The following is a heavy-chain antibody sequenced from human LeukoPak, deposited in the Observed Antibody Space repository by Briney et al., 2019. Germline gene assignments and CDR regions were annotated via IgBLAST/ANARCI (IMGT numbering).Heavy chain of an antibody. Sequence: PGGSLRLSCAASGFTFSSYAMSWVRQARGAGLEWVSAISGSGGSTYYADFVKGRFTISRDNAKNTLYLQMNSLRADDTAVYYCANSPGTAHYWGQGALVTVSS. J-gene: IGHJ4*02. CDR3: ANSPGTAHY. D-gene: IGHD2-21*02. CDR2: ISGSGGST. V-gene: IGHV3-23*01. CDR1: GFTFSSYA.